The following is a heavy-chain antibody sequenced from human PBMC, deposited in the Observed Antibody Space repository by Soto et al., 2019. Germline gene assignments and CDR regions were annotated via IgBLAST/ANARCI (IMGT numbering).Heavy chain of an antibody. J-gene: IGHJ4*02. Sequence: QVQLAESGGGVVQPGRSLRLSCAASGFTFGNFGIHWVRQAPGKGLEWVADISNDGTDQYYADSVKGRFTISRDNSKNTLYLQMNSLRAEDTAVYYCARGCSGGTNCFYFDFWGQGSLVTVSS. CDR2: ISNDGTDQ. V-gene: IGHV3-30*03. D-gene: IGHD6-13*01. CDR3: ARGCSGGTNCFYFDF. CDR1: GFTFGNFG.